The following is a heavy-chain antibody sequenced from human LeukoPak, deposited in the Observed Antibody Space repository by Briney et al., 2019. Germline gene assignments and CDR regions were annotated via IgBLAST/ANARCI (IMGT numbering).Heavy chain of an antibody. J-gene: IGHJ4*02. V-gene: IGHV3-21*01. CDR2: ISSSSSYI. CDR3: ASQEEAAAGTFDY. CDR1: GFTFSSYS. Sequence: PGGSLRLSCAASGFTFSSYSMNWVRQAPGKGLEWVSSISSSSSYIYYADSVKGRFTISRDNAKNSLYLQMNSLRAEDTAVYYCASQEEAAAGTFDYWGQGTLVTVSS. D-gene: IGHD6-13*01.